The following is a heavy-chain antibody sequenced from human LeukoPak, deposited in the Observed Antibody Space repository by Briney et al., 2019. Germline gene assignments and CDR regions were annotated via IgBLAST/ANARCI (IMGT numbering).Heavy chain of an antibody. V-gene: IGHV3-7*01. J-gene: IGHJ3*02. D-gene: IGHD1-26*01. CDR2: IKQDGSET. CDR3: ARDGELGSPADAFDI. Sequence: PGGSLRLSCAASGFTFRSYWMTWVHQYPGKGLEWVANIKQDGSETYYADSVKGRFTISRDNAKRLLYLQMNSLRAEDTAVYYCARDGELGSPADAFDIWGQGTMVTVSS. CDR1: GFTFRSYW.